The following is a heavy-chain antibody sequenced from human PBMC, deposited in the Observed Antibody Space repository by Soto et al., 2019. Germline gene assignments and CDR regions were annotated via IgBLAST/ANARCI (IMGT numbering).Heavy chain of an antibody. D-gene: IGHD1-26*01. Sequence: QVQLVESGGGVVQPGRSLRLSCAASRFTFSHYGIHWVRQAPGKGLEWLAVISYDGSNKHYADSVKGRFTVSRDNSKNTLYLQMNSLRAEDTAVYFCARYSGKYQGPIDYWGQGTLVTVSS. V-gene: IGHV3-30*03. CDR1: RFTFSHYG. CDR3: ARYSGKYQGPIDY. J-gene: IGHJ4*02. CDR2: ISYDGSNK.